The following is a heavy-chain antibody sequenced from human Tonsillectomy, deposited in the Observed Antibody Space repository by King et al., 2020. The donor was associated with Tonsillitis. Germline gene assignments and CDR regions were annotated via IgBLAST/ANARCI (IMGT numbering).Heavy chain of an antibody. J-gene: IGHJ6*02. CDR3: ARDQIAVVGKHYYYYGMDV. CDR1: GDSVSSNSAA. Sequence: VQLQQSGPGLLKASQTLSLTCAISGDSVSSNSAAWNWIRQSPSRGLEWLGRTYYRSKWYNDYAVSVKSRITINPDTSKNQFSLQLNSVTPEDTAVYYCARDQIAVVGKHYYYYGMDVWGQGTTVTVSS. D-gene: IGHD6-19*01. CDR2: TYYRSKWYN. V-gene: IGHV6-1*01.